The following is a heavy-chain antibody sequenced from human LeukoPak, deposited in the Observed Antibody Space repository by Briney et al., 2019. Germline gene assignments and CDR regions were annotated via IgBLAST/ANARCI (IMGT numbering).Heavy chain of an antibody. J-gene: IGHJ6*02. V-gene: IGHV1-69*01. CDR2: IIPIFGTA. D-gene: IGHD2-21*01. Sequence: SVKVSCKASGGTFSSYAISWVRQAPGQGLEWMGGIIPIFGTANYAQKFQGRVTITADESTSTAYMELSSLRSEDTAVYYCARVVFPYYYYYGMDVWGQGTTVTVSS. CDR1: GGTFSSYA. CDR3: ARVVFPYYYYYGMDV.